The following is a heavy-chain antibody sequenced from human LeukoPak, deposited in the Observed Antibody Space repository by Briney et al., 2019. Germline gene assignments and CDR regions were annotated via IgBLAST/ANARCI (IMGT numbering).Heavy chain of an antibody. J-gene: IGHJ4*02. CDR3: ARGLRLVAQIDY. V-gene: IGHV3-53*01. Sequence: TXXSNFMSWVRQAXGXGLEWVSVIYSGGPTYYADSVKGRFTISRDNSKNTLFLQMNSLRAEDTAVYYCARGLRLVAQIDYWGQGTLVTVSS. CDR2: IYSGGPT. D-gene: IGHD6-6*01. CDR1: TXXSNF.